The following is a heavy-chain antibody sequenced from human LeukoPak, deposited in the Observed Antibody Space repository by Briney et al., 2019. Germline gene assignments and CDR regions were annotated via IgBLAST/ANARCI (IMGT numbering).Heavy chain of an antibody. V-gene: IGHV1-18*01. CDR1: GYTFTSYG. D-gene: IGHD2-2*01. CDR2: ISAYNGNT. CDR3: AREYCSSTSCPYYYYYGMDV. Sequence: ASVKVSCKASGYTFTSYGISWVRQAPGQGLEWMGWISAYNGNTNYAQKFQGRVTMTRNTSISTAYMELGSLRSEDTAVYYCAREYCSSTSCPYYYYYGMDVWGQGTTVTVSS. J-gene: IGHJ6*02.